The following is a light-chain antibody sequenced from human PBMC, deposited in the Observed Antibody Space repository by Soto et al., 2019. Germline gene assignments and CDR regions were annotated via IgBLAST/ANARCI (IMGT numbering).Light chain of an antibody. CDR2: GAS. Sequence: EIVLTQSPGTLSLSPWERATLSCRASQSVSSSYLAWYQQKPGQAPRLLIYGASSRATGIPDRFSGSGSGTDFTLTISRLEPEDFAVYYCQQYGSSPTFGPGTKVDI. J-gene: IGKJ3*01. V-gene: IGKV3-20*01. CDR3: QQYGSSPT. CDR1: QSVSSSY.